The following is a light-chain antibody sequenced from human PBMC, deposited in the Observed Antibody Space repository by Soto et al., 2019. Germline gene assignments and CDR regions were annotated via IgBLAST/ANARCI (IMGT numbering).Light chain of an antibody. V-gene: IGLV9-49*01. CDR1: SGYSNYK. CDR3: EADHRSGSISVLV. CDR2: VGTGGIVG. J-gene: IGLJ2*01. Sequence: QSVLTQPPSASASLGASVTLTCTLSSGYSNYKVDWYQQRPGKSPRFVMRVGTGGIVGSKGDGIPDRFSVLGSGLNRYLTIKNILEEDESDYHCEADHRSGSISVLVFGGGTKLTVL.